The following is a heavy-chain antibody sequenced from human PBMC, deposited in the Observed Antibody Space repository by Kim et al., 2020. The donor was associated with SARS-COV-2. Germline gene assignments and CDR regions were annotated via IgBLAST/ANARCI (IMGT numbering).Heavy chain of an antibody. CDR3: TRRVDTID. D-gene: IGHD5-18*01. V-gene: IGHV3-73*01. J-gene: IGHJ4*02. CDR1: GFTFSGSA. Sequence: GGSLRLSCAASGFTFSGSAMHWVRQASGKGLEWVGRIRNKANSYATAYAASVKGRFTISRDDSKNTAYLQMNSLKTEDTAVNYCTRRVDTIDWGQGTLVTVSS. CDR2: IRNKANSYAT.